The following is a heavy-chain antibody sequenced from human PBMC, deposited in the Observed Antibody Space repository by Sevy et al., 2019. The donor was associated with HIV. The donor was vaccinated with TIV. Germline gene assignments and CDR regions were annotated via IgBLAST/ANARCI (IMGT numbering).Heavy chain of an antibody. Sequence: GGSLRLSCAASGFTFSPYWMTWVRQAPGKGLEWVANIRPDGSDKYYVDSVKGRFTISRDKAKNSLYLQMNSLRADDTARYYCARGVGLDCWGQGALVTVSS. CDR1: GFTFSPYW. J-gene: IGHJ4*02. CDR2: IRPDGSDK. D-gene: IGHD1-26*01. V-gene: IGHV3-7*01. CDR3: ARGVGLDC.